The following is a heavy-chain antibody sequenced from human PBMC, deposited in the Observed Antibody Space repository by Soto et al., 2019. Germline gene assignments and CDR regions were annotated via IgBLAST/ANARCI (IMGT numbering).Heavy chain of an antibody. CDR1: GGTFSSYA. Sequence: GASVKVSCKASGGTFSSYAISWLRQAPGQGLEWMGGIIPIFGTANYAQKFQGRVTITADKSTSTAYMELSSLRSEDTAVYYCARGHIRMATIGAFDYWGQGTLVTVSS. D-gene: IGHD5-12*01. CDR3: ARGHIRMATIGAFDY. V-gene: IGHV1-69*06. CDR2: IIPIFGTA. J-gene: IGHJ4*02.